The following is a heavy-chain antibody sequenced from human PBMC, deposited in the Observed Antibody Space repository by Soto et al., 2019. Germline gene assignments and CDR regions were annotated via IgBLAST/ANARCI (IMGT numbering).Heavy chain of an antibody. CDR3: AKDPYDYIWGRYEHDAFDI. CDR2: ISGSGGST. CDR1: GFTFSSYA. J-gene: IGHJ3*02. Sequence: GGSLRLSCAASGFTFSSYAMSWVRQAPGKGLEWVSAISGSGGSTYYADSVKGRFTISRDNSKNTLYLQMNSLRAEDTAVYYCAKDPYDYIWGRYEHDAFDIWGQGTMVTVSS. D-gene: IGHD3-16*01. V-gene: IGHV3-23*01.